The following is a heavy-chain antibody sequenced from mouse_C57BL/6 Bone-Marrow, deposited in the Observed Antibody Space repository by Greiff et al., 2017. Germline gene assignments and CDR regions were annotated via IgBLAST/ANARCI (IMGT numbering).Heavy chain of an antibody. CDR3: ASQMRYYGSWFAY. V-gene: IGHV5-6*01. CDR1: GFTFSSYG. CDR2: ISSGGSYT. D-gene: IGHD1-1*01. Sequence: EVKLMESGGDLVKPGGSLKLSCAASGFTFSSYGMSWVRQTPDKRLEWVATISSGGSYTYYPDSVKGRFTISRDNAKNTLYLQMSSLKSEDTAMYYCASQMRYYGSWFAYWGPGTLVPVSA. J-gene: IGHJ3*01.